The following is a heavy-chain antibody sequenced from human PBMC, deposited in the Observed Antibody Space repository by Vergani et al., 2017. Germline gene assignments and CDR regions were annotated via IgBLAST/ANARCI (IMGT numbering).Heavy chain of an antibody. CDR3: ARAVADPYYYYGMDV. CDR1: GYSFTSYW. CDR2: IYPGDSDT. V-gene: IGHV5-51*01. J-gene: IGHJ6*02. D-gene: IGHD6-19*01. Sequence: EVQLVQSGAEVKTPGESLKISCKGSGYSFTSYWIGWVRQMPGKGLEWMGIIYPGDSDTRYSPSFQGQVTISADKSISTAYLQWSSLKASDTAMYYCARAVADPYYYYGMDVWGQGTTVTVSS.